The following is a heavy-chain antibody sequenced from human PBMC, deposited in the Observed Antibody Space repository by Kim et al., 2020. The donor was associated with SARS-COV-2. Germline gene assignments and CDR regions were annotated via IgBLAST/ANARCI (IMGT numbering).Heavy chain of an antibody. J-gene: IGHJ4*02. D-gene: IGHD3-22*01. CDR1: GGSISSGGYY. CDR2: IYYSGST. CDR3: ARAPGLGTMIVVVTHFDY. Sequence: SETLSLTCTVSGGSISSGGYYWSWIRQHPGKGLEWIGYIYYSGSTYYNPSLKSRVTISVDTSKNQFSLKLSSVTAADTAVYYCARAPGLGTMIVVVTHFDYWDQGTLVTVSS. V-gene: IGHV4-31*03.